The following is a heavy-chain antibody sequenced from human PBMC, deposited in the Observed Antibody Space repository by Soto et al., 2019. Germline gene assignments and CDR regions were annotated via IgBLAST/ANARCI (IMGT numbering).Heavy chain of an antibody. Sequence: QVQLVQSGAEVKKPGSSVKVSCKASGGAFSSYAISWVRQAPGQGLEWRGGIMPILGTANYAQQYQGRGTITADQSTSTAYMELISLRSEDTAVYYGARVSQPYYYDRCGYVFYYWGQGTLVTVSS. D-gene: IGHD3-22*01. CDR3: ARVSQPYYYDRCGYVFYY. V-gene: IGHV1-69*01. CDR2: IMPILGTA. CDR1: GGAFSSYA. J-gene: IGHJ4*02.